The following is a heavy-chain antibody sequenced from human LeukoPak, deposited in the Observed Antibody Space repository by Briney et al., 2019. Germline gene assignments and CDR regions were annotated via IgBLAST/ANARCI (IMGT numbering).Heavy chain of an antibody. CDR1: GGSISSYY. D-gene: IGHD6-19*01. CDR3: ARGAAYSSGWIDY. V-gene: IGHV4-59*01. CDR2: IYYSGST. Sequence: PSETLSLTCTVSGGSISSYYWSWIRQPPGKGLEWIGYIYYSGSTNYNPSLKSRVTISVDTSKNQFSLKLSSVTAADTAVYYCARGAAYSSGWIDYWGQGTLVTVSS. J-gene: IGHJ4*02.